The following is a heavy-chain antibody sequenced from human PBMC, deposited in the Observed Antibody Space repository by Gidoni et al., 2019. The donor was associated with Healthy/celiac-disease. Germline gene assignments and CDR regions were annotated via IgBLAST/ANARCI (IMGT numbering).Heavy chain of an antibody. CDR1: GGSISSSSYY. V-gene: IGHV4-39*07. J-gene: IGHJ5*02. CDR3: ARGSGSYEWYWFDP. Sequence: QLQLQESGPGLVKPSEPLSLTCTVSGGSISSSSYYWGWIRQPPGKGLEWIGGIYYSGSTSYNPSLKSRVTISVDTSKNQFSLKLSSVTAADTAVYYCARGSGSYEWYWFDPWGQGTLVTVSS. CDR2: IYYSGST. D-gene: IGHD3-10*01.